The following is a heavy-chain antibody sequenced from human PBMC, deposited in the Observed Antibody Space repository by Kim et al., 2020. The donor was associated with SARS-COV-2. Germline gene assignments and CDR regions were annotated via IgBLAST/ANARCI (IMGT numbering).Heavy chain of an antibody. D-gene: IGHD5-12*01. V-gene: IGHV3-33*01. CDR3: ARDSGADGYNLDY. CDR1: GFTFSSYG. J-gene: IGHJ4*02. Sequence: GGSLRLSCAASGFTFSSYGMHWVRQAPGKGLEWVAVIWYDGSNKYYADSVKGRFTISRDNSKNTLYLQMNSLRAEDTAVYYCARDSGADGYNLDYWGQGTLVTVSS. CDR2: IWYDGSNK.